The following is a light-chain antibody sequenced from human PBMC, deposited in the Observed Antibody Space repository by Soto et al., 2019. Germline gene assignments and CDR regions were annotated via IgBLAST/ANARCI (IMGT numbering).Light chain of an antibody. CDR2: GAS. V-gene: IGKV3-15*01. J-gene: IGKJ5*01. CDR3: QQYNNWPIT. CDR1: QTVSSN. Sequence: MFLTHSPDSLSLSPRERATLSCRASQTVSSNYLAWCQQRPGQAPRLLIYGASTRATGIPARFSGSGSGTEFTLTISSLQSEDFAVYYCQQYNNWPITFGQGTRLE.